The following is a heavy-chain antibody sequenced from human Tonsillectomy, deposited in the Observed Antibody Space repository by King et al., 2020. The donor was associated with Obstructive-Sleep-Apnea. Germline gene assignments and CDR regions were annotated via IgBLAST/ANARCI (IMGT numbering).Heavy chain of an antibody. V-gene: IGHV3-49*03. CDR2: IRSKAYGGTT. CDR1: GFTFGDYA. Sequence: EVQLVESGGGLVQPGRSLRLSCTASGFTFGDYAMSWFRQAPGKGLEWVGFIRSKAYGGTTEYAASVKGRFTISRDDSKSIAYLQMNSLKTEDTAVYYCTRVVGSYGSGSYYVDYWGQGTLVTVSS. CDR3: TRVVGSYGSGSYYVDY. D-gene: IGHD3-10*01. J-gene: IGHJ4*02.